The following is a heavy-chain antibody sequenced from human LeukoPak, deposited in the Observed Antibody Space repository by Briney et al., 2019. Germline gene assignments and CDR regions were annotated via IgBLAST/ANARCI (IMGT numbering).Heavy chain of an antibody. D-gene: IGHD5-18*01. CDR2: IYYSGST. CDR1: GGSFRGYY. CDR3: ASYTAGGGGLDY. Sequence: PSETLSLTCAVYGGSFRGYYWSWIRQPPGKGLEWIGSIYYSGSTYYNPSLKSRVTISVDTSKNQSSLKLSSVTAADTTVYYCASYTAGGGGLDYWGQGTLVTVSS. J-gene: IGHJ4*02. V-gene: IGHV4-34*01.